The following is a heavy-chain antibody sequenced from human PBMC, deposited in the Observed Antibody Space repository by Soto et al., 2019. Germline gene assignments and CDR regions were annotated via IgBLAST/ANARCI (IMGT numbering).Heavy chain of an antibody. CDR1: GFTFSNYA. V-gene: IGHV3-23*01. CDR3: AKDRGGVPAPEYFQD. J-gene: IGHJ1*01. CDR2: IGGLGGNT. Sequence: EVQLLESGGGLVQPGRSLRLSCAASGFTFSNYAMNWVRQAPGKGLEWVSSIGGLGGNTYYADSMKGRFTISRDNSKNTLYLQMSSLRTEDTAIYYCAKDRGGVPAPEYFQDWGQGTLVTVSS. D-gene: IGHD3-10*01.